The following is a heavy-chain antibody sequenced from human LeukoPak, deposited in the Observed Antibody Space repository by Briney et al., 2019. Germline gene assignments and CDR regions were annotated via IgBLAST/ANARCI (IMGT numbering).Heavy chain of an antibody. V-gene: IGHV3-21*01. CDR2: ISSSSSYI. J-gene: IGHJ6*03. CDR3: ARDDLELARGYYYYYMDV. CDR1: GFTFSSYS. Sequence: PGGSLRLSCAASGFTFSSYSMNWVRQAPGKGLEWVSSISSSSSYIYYADSVKGRFTISRCNAKNSLYLQMNSLRAEDTAVYHCARDDLELARGYYYYYMDVWGKGTTVTVSS. D-gene: IGHD1-26*01.